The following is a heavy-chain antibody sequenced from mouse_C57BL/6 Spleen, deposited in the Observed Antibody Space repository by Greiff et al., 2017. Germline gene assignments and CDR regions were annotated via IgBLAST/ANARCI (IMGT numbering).Heavy chain of an antibody. CDR2: ISYDGSN. CDR3: ARGAYYSNPGYFDV. CDR1: GYSITSGYY. J-gene: IGHJ1*03. Sequence: VQLQESGPGLVKPSQSLSLTCSVTGYSITSGYYWNWIRQFPGNKLEWMGYISYDGSNNYNPSLKNRISITRDTSKNQFFLKLNSVTTEDTATYYCARGAYYSNPGYFDVWGTGTTVTVSS. D-gene: IGHD2-5*01. V-gene: IGHV3-6*01.